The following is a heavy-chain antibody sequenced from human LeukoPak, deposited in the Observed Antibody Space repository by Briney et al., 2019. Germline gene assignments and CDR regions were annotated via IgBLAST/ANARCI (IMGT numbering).Heavy chain of an antibody. CDR2: INPNSGGT. CDR1: GYTFTWYG. CDR3: ARVGYYESSGYYEY. J-gene: IGHJ4*02. D-gene: IGHD3-22*01. V-gene: IGHV1-2*06. Sequence: ASVKVSCKASGYTFTWYGITWVRQAPGQGLEWMGRINPNSGGTNYAQKFQGRVTMTRDTSISTVYMELSRLRSDDTAVYYCARVGYYESSGYYEYWGQGTLVTVSS.